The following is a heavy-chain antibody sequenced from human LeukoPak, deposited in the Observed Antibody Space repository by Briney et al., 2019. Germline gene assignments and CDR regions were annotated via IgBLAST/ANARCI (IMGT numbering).Heavy chain of an antibody. CDR1: GFTFSSYAMH. CDR2: IYSSGST. CDR3: ARLGSWGLGPDY. Sequence: LRLSCAASGFTFSSYAMHWVRQPPGKGLEWIGNIYSSGSTYYDPSLKSRVTISVDTSKNQFSLKLRSVTAADTAVYYCARLGSWGLGPDYWGQGILVTVSS. D-gene: IGHD3-10*01. J-gene: IGHJ4*02. V-gene: IGHV4-4*08.